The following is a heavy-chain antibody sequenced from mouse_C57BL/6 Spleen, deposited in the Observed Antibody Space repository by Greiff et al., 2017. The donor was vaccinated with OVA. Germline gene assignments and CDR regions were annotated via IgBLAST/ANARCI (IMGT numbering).Heavy chain of an antibody. CDR2: ISSGSSTI. D-gene: IGHD4-1*01. CDR1: GFTFSDYG. J-gene: IGHJ2*01. CDR3: AKNWDGSYYFDY. V-gene: IGHV5-17*01. Sequence: EVKLEESGGGLVKPGGSLKLSCAASGFTFSDYGMHWVRQAPEKGLEWVAYISSGSSTIYYADTVKGRFTISRDNAKNTLFLQMTSLRSEDTAMYYCAKNWDGSYYFDYWGQGTTLTVSS.